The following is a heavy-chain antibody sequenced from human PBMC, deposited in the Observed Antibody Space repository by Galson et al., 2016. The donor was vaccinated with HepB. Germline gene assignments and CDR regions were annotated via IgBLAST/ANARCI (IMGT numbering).Heavy chain of an antibody. V-gene: IGHV3-23*01. J-gene: IGHJ3*02. Sequence: SLRLSCAASGFSISIYSMNWVRQAPGKGLEWVSAIRGSGTGTSYTDSVKGRFTISRDNSKNTLYLQMNSLRAEDAAVYYCAKISLVGYNNGWGGPFDIWGRGTMVTVSS. CDR3: AKISLVGYNNGWGGPFDI. CDR2: IRGSGTGT. D-gene: IGHD6-19*01. CDR1: GFSISIYS.